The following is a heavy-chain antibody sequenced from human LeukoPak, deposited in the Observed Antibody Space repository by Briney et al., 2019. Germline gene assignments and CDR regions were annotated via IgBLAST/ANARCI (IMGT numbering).Heavy chain of an antibody. CDR1: GFTFSIYT. D-gene: IGHD3-3*01. CDR2: ISGGGSNT. Sequence: GGSLRLSCAASGFTFSIYTMNWVRQAPGKGLEWVSIISGGGSNTNYADSVKGRFTISRDNSKNTLYLQMNSLRAEDTAVYYCAKDPGVVRGSPIPNWFDPWGQGTLVTVSS. J-gene: IGHJ5*02. V-gene: IGHV3-23*01. CDR3: AKDPGVVRGSPIPNWFDP.